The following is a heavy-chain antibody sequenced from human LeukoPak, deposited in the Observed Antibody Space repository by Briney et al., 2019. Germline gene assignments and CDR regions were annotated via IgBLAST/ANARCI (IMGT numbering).Heavy chain of an antibody. CDR3: ARGRRLYSQSITGTTIDY. CDR1: GGSISSYY. CDR2: IYYSGST. Sequence: PSGTLSLTCTVSGGSISSYYWSWIRQPPGKGLEWIGYIYYSGSTNYNPSLKSRVTISVDTSKNQFSLKLSSVTAADTAVYYCARGRRLYSQSITGTTIDYWGQGTLVTVSS. D-gene: IGHD1-20*01. V-gene: IGHV4-59*12. J-gene: IGHJ4*02.